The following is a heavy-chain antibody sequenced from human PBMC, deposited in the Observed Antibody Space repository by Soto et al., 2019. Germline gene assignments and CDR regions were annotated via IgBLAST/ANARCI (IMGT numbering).Heavy chain of an antibody. J-gene: IGHJ4*02. Sequence: QVHLVQSGAEVKKPGSSVKVSCKASGDTFSSHTISWVRQAPGQGLEWMGRIIPSLDIANYAQRFQGRGMITADKSTTTAYMELSSLTPEDTAMYYCARDTSLYGDFDFWGQGTRVAVSS. CDR3: ARDTSLYGDFDF. V-gene: IGHV1-69*08. CDR1: GDTFSSHT. D-gene: IGHD4-17*01. CDR2: IIPSLDIA.